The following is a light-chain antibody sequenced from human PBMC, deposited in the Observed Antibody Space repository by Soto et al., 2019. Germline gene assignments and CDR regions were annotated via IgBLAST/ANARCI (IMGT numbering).Light chain of an antibody. Sequence: EIVLTQSPGTLSLSPGERATLSCRASQSVSSSYLAWYQQKPGQAPRLLIYGASIRATGIPDRFSGSGSGTDFTLTISRLEPEDFAVYYCQQYGSSSWTFGPGTKVEIK. V-gene: IGKV3-20*01. CDR2: GAS. CDR1: QSVSSSY. J-gene: IGKJ1*01. CDR3: QQYGSSSWT.